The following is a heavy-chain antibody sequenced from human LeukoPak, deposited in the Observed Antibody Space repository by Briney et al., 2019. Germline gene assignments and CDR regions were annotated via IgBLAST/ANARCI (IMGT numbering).Heavy chain of an antibody. CDR2: IYTSGST. CDR1: GGSISSYY. Sequence: SETLSLTCTVSGGSISSYYWSWIRQPAGKGLEWIGRIYTSGSTNYNPSPKSRVTMSVDTSKNQFSLKLSSVTAADTAVYYCARDPYYYDSILDAFDIWGQGTMVTVSS. D-gene: IGHD3-22*01. J-gene: IGHJ3*02. CDR3: ARDPYYYDSILDAFDI. V-gene: IGHV4-4*07.